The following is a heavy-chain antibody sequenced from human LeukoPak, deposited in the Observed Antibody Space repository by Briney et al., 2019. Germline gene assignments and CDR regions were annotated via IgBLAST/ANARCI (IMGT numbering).Heavy chain of an antibody. J-gene: IGHJ4*02. Sequence: GGSLRLSCAASGFTFRSYAMSWVRQAPGKGLEWVSAISGSGGSTYYADSVKGRFTISRDNAKNSLYLQMNSLRAEDTAVYYCARGSQLVYYWGQGTLVTVSS. CDR3: ARGSQLVYY. V-gene: IGHV3-23*01. D-gene: IGHD6-13*01. CDR1: GFTFRSYA. CDR2: ISGSGGST.